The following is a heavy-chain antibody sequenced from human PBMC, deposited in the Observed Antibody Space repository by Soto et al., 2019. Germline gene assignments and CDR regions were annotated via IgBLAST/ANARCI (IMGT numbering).Heavy chain of an antibody. CDR2: ISGSGGST. D-gene: IGHD6-19*01. CDR3: AKDDKGEQWLVRYYYYGMDV. V-gene: IGHV3-23*01. J-gene: IGHJ6*02. Sequence: EVQLLESGGGLVQPGGSLRLSCAASGFTFSSYAMSWVRQAPGKGLEWVSAISGSGGSTYYADSVKGRFTISRDNSKNTLYLQMNSLRPEDTAVYYCAKDDKGEQWLVRYYYYGMDVWGQGTTVTVSS. CDR1: GFTFSSYA.